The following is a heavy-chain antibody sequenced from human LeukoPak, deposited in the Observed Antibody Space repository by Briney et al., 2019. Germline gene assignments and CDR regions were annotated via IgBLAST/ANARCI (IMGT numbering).Heavy chain of an antibody. Sequence: TEGSLSLSCAASGFTYSSYGMTCVRQAPGKGLEWVSGISGSGSRTDYADSVKGRFIISRDNAKNTPYLQMNSLRAEDTAAYYCAKGSREWELLDAFDLWGQGTMVTVSS. CDR3: AKGSREWELLDAFDL. V-gene: IGHV3-23*01. CDR1: GFTYSSYG. CDR2: ISGSGSRT. J-gene: IGHJ3*01. D-gene: IGHD1-26*01.